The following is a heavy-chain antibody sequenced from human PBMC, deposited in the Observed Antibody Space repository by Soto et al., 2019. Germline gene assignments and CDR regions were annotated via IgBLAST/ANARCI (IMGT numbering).Heavy chain of an antibody. D-gene: IGHD3-10*01. Sequence: SETLSLTCAVYGGSFSGYYWSWIRQPPGKGLEWIGEINHSGSTNYNPSLKSRVTISVDTSKNQFSLKLSSVTAADTAVYYCARPHPLGSGSYYFDYWGQGTLVTVSS. J-gene: IGHJ4*02. CDR1: GGSFSGYY. V-gene: IGHV4-34*01. CDR3: ARPHPLGSGSYYFDY. CDR2: INHSGST.